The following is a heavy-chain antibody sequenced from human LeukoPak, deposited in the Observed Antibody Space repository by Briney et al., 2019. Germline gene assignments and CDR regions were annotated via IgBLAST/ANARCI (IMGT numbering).Heavy chain of an antibody. CDR3: AKLGLVPAAMDY. CDR1: GFTFSSYG. D-gene: IGHD2-2*01. V-gene: IGHV3-30*02. CDR2: IRYDGSNK. J-gene: IGHJ4*02. Sequence: PGGSLRLSCAASGFTFSSYGMHWVREAPGKGLEWVAFIRYDGSNKYYADSVKGRFTISRDNSKNTLYLQMNSLRAEDTAVYYCAKLGLVPAAMDYWGQGTLVTASS.